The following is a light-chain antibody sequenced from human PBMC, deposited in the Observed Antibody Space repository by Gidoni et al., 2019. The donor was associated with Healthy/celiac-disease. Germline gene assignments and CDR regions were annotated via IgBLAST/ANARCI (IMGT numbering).Light chain of an antibody. CDR3: QQYGSSPT. V-gene: IGKV3-20*01. Sequence: EIVLTQYPGTLSLSPGERATLSCRASQSVSSSYLACYQQKPGQAPRLLIYGASSRATGIPDRFSGSGSGTDFTLTISRLEPKDFAVYYCQQYGSSPTFGQGTKVEIK. CDR1: QSVSSSY. CDR2: GAS. J-gene: IGKJ1*01.